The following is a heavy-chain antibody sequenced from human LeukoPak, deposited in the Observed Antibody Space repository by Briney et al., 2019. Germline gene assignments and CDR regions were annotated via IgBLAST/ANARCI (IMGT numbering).Heavy chain of an antibody. CDR1: GFTFSRFE. J-gene: IGHJ4*02. CDR3: TGNYYGSGSYADFDY. V-gene: IGHV3-73*01. CDR2: IRSTANGYAT. D-gene: IGHD3-10*01. Sequence: GGSLRLSCVASGFTFSRFEMNWVRQASGKGLEWVGRIRSTANGYATAYAASVKGRFTISRDDSKNTAYLQMDSLKTEDTAVYYCTGNYYGSGSYADFDYWGQGTLVTVSS.